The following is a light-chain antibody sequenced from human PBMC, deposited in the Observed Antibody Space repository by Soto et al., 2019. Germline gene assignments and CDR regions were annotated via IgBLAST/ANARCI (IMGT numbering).Light chain of an antibody. CDR1: QTIDSW. V-gene: IGKV1-5*03. J-gene: IGKJ1*01. CDR2: KAS. Sequence: DIQMTQSPSTLSASVGDRVTITCRSSQTIDSWLAWYQQRPGKPPNLLIYKASTLASGVPSRFSGSGSGTEFTLTINSLQPEDFATYYCQQYHIYSGTVGQGTKVDSK. CDR3: QQYHIYSGT.